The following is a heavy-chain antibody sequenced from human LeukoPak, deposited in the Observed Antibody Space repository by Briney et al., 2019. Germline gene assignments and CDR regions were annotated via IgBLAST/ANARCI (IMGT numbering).Heavy chain of an antibody. CDR3: TGNYYGSGCYADFDY. J-gene: IGHJ4*02. V-gene: IGHV3-73*01. D-gene: IGHD3-10*01. CDR1: GFTFSGSA. Sequence: GGSLRLSCAASGFTFSGSALHWVRQASGKGLEWVGRIRSTANGYATAYAASVKGRFTISRDDSKNTAYLQMDSLKTEDTAVYYCTGNYYGSGCYADFDYWGQGTLVTVSS. CDR2: IRSTANGYAT.